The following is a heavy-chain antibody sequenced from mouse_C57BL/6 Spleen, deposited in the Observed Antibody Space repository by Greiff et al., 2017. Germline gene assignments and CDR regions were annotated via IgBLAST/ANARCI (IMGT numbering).Heavy chain of an antibody. CDR2: IWRGGST. D-gene: IGHD4-1*01. CDR1: GFSLTSYG. CDR3: AKSNWDLYYYAMDY. V-gene: IGHV2-5*01. J-gene: IGHJ4*01. Sequence: VQLVESGPGLVQPSQSLSITCTVSGFSLTSYGVHWVRQSPGKGLEWLGVIWRGGSTDYNAAFMSRLSITKDNSKSQVFFKMNSLQADDTAIYYCAKSNWDLYYYAMDYWGQGTSVTVSS.